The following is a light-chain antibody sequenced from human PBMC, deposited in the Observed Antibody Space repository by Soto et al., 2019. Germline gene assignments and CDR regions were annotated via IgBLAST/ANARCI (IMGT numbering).Light chain of an antibody. CDR3: QQYNSYTWT. Sequence: DIVMTQSPDALAVSLGERATITRRASESIGSWLAWYQQKPGRAPNILIYRACSLESGVPSRLSGSGSGTDFTLTIISCKRNDFATHYCQQYNSYTWTFGQGTKVDIK. CDR1: ESIGSW. J-gene: IGKJ1*01. CDR2: RAC. V-gene: IGKV1-5*03.